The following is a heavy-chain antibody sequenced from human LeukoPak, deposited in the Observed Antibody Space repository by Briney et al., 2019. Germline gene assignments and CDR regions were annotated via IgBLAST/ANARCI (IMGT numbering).Heavy chain of an antibody. CDR3: ARDLPAAPGVSDY. Sequence: ASVKVSXKASGCTFTGYYMHWVRQAPGQGLEWMGWVNPNSGGTNYAQKFQGRVTMTRDTSISTVYMELSSLRSDDTAVYYCARDLPAAPGVSDYWGQGTLVTVSS. J-gene: IGHJ4*02. CDR2: VNPNSGGT. CDR1: GCTFTGYY. V-gene: IGHV1-2*02. D-gene: IGHD2-2*01.